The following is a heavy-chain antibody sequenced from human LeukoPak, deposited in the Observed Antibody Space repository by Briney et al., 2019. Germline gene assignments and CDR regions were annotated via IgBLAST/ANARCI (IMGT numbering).Heavy chain of an antibody. Sequence: SETLSLTCTVSGGSISSYYWNWIRQPPGKGQEWIGNIHYSRSTNYNPSLKSRVTISVDTSKNQFSLRLSSVTAADTAVYYCAIAGSGTYYRFDYWGQGTLVTVSS. CDR1: GGSISSYY. CDR3: AIAGSGTYYRFDY. J-gene: IGHJ4*02. D-gene: IGHD3-10*01. V-gene: IGHV4-59*01. CDR2: IHYSRST.